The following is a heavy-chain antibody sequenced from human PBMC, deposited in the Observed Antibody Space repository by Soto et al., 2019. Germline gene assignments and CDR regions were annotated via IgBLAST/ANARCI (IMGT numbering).Heavy chain of an antibody. V-gene: IGHV3-21*01. D-gene: IGHD3-3*01. CDR1: GFTFSSYS. Sequence: GGPLRLSCAASGFTFSSYSMNWVRQAPGKGLEWVSSISSSSSYIYYADSVKGRFTISRDNAKNSLYLQMNSLRAEDTAVYYCARDARDLGAFDIWGQGTMVTVSS. CDR2: ISSSSSYI. J-gene: IGHJ3*02. CDR3: ARDARDLGAFDI.